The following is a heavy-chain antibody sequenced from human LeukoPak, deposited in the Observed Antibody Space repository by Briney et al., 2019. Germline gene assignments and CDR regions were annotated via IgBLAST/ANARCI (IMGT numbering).Heavy chain of an antibody. D-gene: IGHD3-3*01. CDR2: INHSGST. CDR3: ARRAIFGSTKRNHWFDP. Sequence: PSETLSLTCAVYGGSFSGYYWSWIRQPPGKGLEWIGEINHSGSTNYNPSLKSRVTISVDTSKNQFSLKLSSVTAADTAVYYCARRAIFGSTKRNHWFDPWGQGTLVTVSS. V-gene: IGHV4-34*01. J-gene: IGHJ5*02. CDR1: GGSFSGYY.